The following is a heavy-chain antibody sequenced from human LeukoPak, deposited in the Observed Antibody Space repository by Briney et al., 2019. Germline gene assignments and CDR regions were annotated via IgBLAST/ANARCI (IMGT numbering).Heavy chain of an antibody. Sequence: GGSLRLSCAASGFTFSSYGMNWVRQAPGKGLEWVSSISRSGSSIYYADSVKGRFTMSRDNAKNSLYLQMNGLRAEDTAVYYCARDHWGHSSDNPHLESDYWGQGTLVTVSS. J-gene: IGHJ4*02. CDR3: ARDHWGHSSDNPHLESDY. V-gene: IGHV3-21*01. CDR2: ISRSGSSI. CDR1: GFTFSSYG. D-gene: IGHD3-22*01.